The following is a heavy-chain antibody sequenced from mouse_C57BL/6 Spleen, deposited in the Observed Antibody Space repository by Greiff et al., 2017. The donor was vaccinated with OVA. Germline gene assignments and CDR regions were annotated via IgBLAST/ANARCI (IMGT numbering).Heavy chain of an antibody. CDR1: GYSITSGYY. V-gene: IGHV3-6*01. CDR2: ISYDGSN. D-gene: IGHD3-1*01. CDR3: ARSSLGDAMDY. J-gene: IGHJ4*01. Sequence: VQLQESGPGLVKPSQSLSLTCSVTGYSITSGYYWNWIRQFPGNKLEWMGYISYDGSNNYNPSLKNRISITRDTSKNQFFLKLNSVTTEDTATYYCARSSLGDAMDYWGQGTSVTVSS.